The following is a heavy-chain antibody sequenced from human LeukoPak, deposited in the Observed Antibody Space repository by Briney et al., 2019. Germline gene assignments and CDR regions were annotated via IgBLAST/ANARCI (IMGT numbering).Heavy chain of an antibody. CDR2: ISSSSSYI. J-gene: IGHJ3*02. D-gene: IGHD3-22*01. Sequence: GGSLRLSCAGSGFSFSHYAINWVRQAPGKGLEWVSSISSSSSYIYSADSVKGRFTISRDNAKNSLYLQMNSLRAEDTAVYYCAKGGYYDSSGYYDAFDIWGQGTMVTVSS. CDR1: GFSFSHYA. CDR3: AKGGYYDSSGYYDAFDI. V-gene: IGHV3-21*04.